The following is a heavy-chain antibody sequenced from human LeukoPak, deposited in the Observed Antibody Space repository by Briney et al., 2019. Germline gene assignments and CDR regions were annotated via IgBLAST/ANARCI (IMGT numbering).Heavy chain of an antibody. CDR1: GFTFSSYE. CDR2: IKTDGSST. CDR3: ARAYHADSSGWGY. Sequence: GGSLRLSCAASGFTFSSYEMNWVRQAPGKGLEWVSRIKTDGSSTTYADSVKGRFTSSRDNAKSTLYLQMNSLRAEDTAVYYCARAYHADSSGWGYWGQGTLVTVSS. D-gene: IGHD3-22*01. J-gene: IGHJ4*02. V-gene: IGHV3-74*01.